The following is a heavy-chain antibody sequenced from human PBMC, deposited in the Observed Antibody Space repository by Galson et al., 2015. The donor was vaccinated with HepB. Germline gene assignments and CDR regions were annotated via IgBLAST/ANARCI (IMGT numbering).Heavy chain of an antibody. CDR2: MNPNSGNT. Sequence: SVKVSCKASGYTFTSYDINWVRQATGQGLEWMGWMNPNSGNTDYAQKFQGRVTMTRNTSIRTAYMELSSLGSEDTAVYYCARGIVGATPFDYWGQGTLVTVSP. J-gene: IGHJ4*02. CDR1: GYTFTSYD. D-gene: IGHD1-26*01. V-gene: IGHV1-8*01. CDR3: ARGIVGATPFDY.